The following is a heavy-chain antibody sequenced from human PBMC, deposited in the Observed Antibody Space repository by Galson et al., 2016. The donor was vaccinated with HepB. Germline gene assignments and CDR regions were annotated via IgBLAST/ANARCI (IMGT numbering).Heavy chain of an antibody. CDR2: TWYDGSNK. CDR1: GFTFSSYG. CDR3: AGLKWGLVDY. D-gene: IGHD1-26*01. V-gene: IGHV3-33*01. J-gene: IGHJ4*02. Sequence: SLRLSCAASGFTFSSYGMHWVRQAPGKGLEWVAVTWYDGSNKYYADSVKGRFTISRDNSKNTLYLQMNSLRVEDMAVYYCAGLKWGLVDYWGQGTLVTVSS.